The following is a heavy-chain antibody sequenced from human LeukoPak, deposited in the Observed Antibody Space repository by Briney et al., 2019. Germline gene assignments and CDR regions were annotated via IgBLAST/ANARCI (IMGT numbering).Heavy chain of an antibody. J-gene: IGHJ6*02. CDR1: GGTFSSYA. CDR3: ATYTIAAAGRDYYYYGMDV. V-gene: IGHV1-69*04. Sequence: PWASVKVSCKASGGTFSSYAISWVRQDPGQGLEWMGRIIPILGIANYAQKFQGRVTITADKSTSTAYMELSSLRSEDTAVYYCATYTIAAAGRDYYYYGMDVWGQGTTVTISS. CDR2: IIPILGIA. D-gene: IGHD6-13*01.